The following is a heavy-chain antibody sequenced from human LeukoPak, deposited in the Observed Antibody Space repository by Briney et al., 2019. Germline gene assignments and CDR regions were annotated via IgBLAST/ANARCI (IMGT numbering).Heavy chain of an antibody. CDR2: LYWDDDK. CDR3: AHRQTGYSYGWVYFDY. V-gene: IGHV2-5*02. J-gene: IGHJ4*02. Sequence: SGPTLVNPTQTLTLACTFSGFSLSTSGVGVGWIRQPPGKALEWLALLYWDDDKRYSPSLKSRVTITKDTSKNQVVLTMTNMDPVDTATYYCAHRQTGYSYGWVYFDYWGQGTLVTVSS. D-gene: IGHD5-18*01. CDR1: GFSLSTSGVG.